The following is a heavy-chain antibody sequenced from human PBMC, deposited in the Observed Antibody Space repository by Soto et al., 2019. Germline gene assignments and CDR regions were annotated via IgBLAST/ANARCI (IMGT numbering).Heavy chain of an antibody. V-gene: IGHV1-69*12. CDR1: GGTFSSYA. CDR3: ARVRVRFLEWLGSEG. CDR2: ISPIFGTA. Sequence: QVQLVQSGAEVKKPGSSVKVSCKASGGTFSSYAISWVRQAPGQGLEWMGGISPIFGTANYAQKFQGRVTITADESTVTADMELSSLRSEDPAVYYCARVRVRFLEWLGSEGWGQGTLVTVSS. D-gene: IGHD3-3*01. J-gene: IGHJ4*02.